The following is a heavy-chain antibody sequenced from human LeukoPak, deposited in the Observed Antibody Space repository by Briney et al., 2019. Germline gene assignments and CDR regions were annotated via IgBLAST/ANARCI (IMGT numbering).Heavy chain of an antibody. D-gene: IGHD2-21*02. CDR3: ARGDSSPSHYYYYMDV. CDR2: IYHSGST. V-gene: IGHV4-59*01. J-gene: IGHJ6*03. CDR1: GASIYNDF. Sequence: PSETLSLTCTVSGASIYNDFWSWVRQPPGKGLEWIGYIYHSGSTNYNPSLESRVTMSIDMWADQFSLKLTSVTAADTAVYFCARGDSSPSHYYYYMDVWGKGTTVTVSS.